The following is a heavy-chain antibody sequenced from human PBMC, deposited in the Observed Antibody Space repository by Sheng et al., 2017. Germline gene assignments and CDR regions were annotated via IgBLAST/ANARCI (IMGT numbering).Heavy chain of an antibody. Sequence: EVQLVESGGGLVKPGGSLRLSCAASGFTFSSYSMNWVRQAPGKGLEWVSSISSSSSYIYYADSVKGRFTISRDNAKNSLYLQMNSLRAEDTAVYYCARGSPLYYYYYYMDVWGKGTTVTVSS. CDR2: ISSSSSYI. J-gene: IGHJ6*03. CDR3: ARGSPLYYYYYYMDV. CDR1: GFTFSSYS. V-gene: IGHV3-21*01.